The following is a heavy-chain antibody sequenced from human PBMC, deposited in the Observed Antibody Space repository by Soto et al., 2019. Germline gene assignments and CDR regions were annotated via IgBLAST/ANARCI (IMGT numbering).Heavy chain of an antibody. CDR1: GFPFSSYA. V-gene: IGHV3-23*01. J-gene: IGHJ4*02. CDR3: AKDRGLRYCTNGVCNGFDY. CDR2: ISGSGGST. Sequence: GGSLRLSCAASGFPFSSYAMSWIRQAPGKGLEWVSAISGSGGSTYYADSVKGRFTISRDNSKNTLYLQMNSLRAEDTAVYYCAKDRGLRYCTNGVCNGFDYWGQGTLVTVSS. D-gene: IGHD2-8*01.